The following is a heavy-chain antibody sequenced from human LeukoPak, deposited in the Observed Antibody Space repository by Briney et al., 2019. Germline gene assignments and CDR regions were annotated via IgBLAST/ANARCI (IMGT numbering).Heavy chain of an antibody. V-gene: IGHV4-59*08. CDR3: ARHVSYTGDAFDI. CDR2: IYSSGST. J-gene: IGHJ3*02. CDR1: DGSSSRYY. Sequence: SETLSLTCNVSDGSSSRYYWSWIRQPPGKGLEWIGYIYSSGSTNYNPSLKSRVNLSVDTSKNQFSLKLTSVTAADTAVSYCARHVSYTGDAFDIWGQGTMVTVSS. D-gene: IGHD1-26*01.